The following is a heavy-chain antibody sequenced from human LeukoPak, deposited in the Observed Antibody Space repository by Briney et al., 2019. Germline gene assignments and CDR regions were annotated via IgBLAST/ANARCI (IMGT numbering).Heavy chain of an antibody. Sequence: SETLSLTCTVSGGSISNYYWSWIRQPAGKGLEWIGRIYTSGSTNYNPSLKSRVTMSVDTSKNQFSLKLSSETAADTAVYFCARDSGWAYFFDYWGQGTLVTVSS. D-gene: IGHD6-19*01. CDR2: IYTSGST. J-gene: IGHJ4*02. V-gene: IGHV4-4*07. CDR1: GGSISNYY. CDR3: ARDSGWAYFFDY.